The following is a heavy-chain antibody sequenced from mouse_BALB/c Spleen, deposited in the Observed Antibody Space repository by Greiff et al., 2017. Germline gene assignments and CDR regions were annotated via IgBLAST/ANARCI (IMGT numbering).Heavy chain of an antibody. Sequence: EVQRVESGGGLVQPGGSRKLSCAASGFTFSSFGMHWVRQAPEKGLEWVAYISSGSSTIYYADTVKGRFTISRDNPKNTLFLQMTSLRSEDTAMYYCARSGRYYAMDYWSQGTSVTVSS. V-gene: IGHV5-17*02. CDR3: ARSGRYYAMDY. CDR1: GFTFSSFG. D-gene: IGHD3-1*01. CDR2: ISSGSSTI. J-gene: IGHJ4*01.